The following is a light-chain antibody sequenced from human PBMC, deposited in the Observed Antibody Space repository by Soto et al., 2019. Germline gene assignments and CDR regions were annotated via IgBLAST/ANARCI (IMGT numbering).Light chain of an antibody. V-gene: IGKV3-20*01. CDR2: GAS. CDR1: QSVSSSY. Sequence: EIVLTQSPGTLSLSPGERATRSCRASQSVSSSYLAWYQQKPGQAPRLLIYGASSRATGIPDRFSGSGSGTHFTRTISRLEPEDFAVYYCQQYGSPEYTFGQGTKLEIK. J-gene: IGKJ2*01. CDR3: QQYGSPEYT.